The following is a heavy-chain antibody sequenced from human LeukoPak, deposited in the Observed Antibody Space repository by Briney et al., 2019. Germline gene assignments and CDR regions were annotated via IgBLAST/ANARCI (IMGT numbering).Heavy chain of an antibody. CDR3: AKEGYYYGKDV. CDR1: GGSFSGYY. Sequence: SETLSLTCAVYGGSFSGYYWSWIRQPPGKGLEWIGEINHSGSTNYNPSLKSRVTISVDTSKNQFSLKLSSVTAADTAVYYCAKEGYYYGKDVWGQGTTVTVSS. J-gene: IGHJ6*02. V-gene: IGHV4-34*01. CDR2: INHSGST.